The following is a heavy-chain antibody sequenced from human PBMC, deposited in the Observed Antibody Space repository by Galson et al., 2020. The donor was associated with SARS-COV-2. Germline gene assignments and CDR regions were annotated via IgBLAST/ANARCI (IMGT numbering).Heavy chain of an antibody. D-gene: IGHD5-18*01. Sequence: SETLSLTCTVSGDSLISGGYYWSWIRQRPGKGLEWIGYIYYSGITYYNPSLKSRITMSIDTSENQFSLKLSSVTAADTAVYYCAKNRGGYSYGYFDYWGQGTLVTVSS. CDR1: GDSLISGGYY. V-gene: IGHV4-31*03. CDR2: IYYSGIT. J-gene: IGHJ4*02. CDR3: AKNRGGYSYGYFDY.